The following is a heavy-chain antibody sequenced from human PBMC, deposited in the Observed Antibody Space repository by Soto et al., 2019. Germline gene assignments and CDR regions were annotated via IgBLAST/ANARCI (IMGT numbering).Heavy chain of an antibody. Sequence: EVQLVESGGGLVQPGGSLRLSCAASGFTFSSYSMNWVRQAPGKGLEWVSHISSIATTIYYADSAKGRFTISRDNAKNSVFLHMNSLRAEDTAVYYCERGVDYWGQGTLVTVSS. J-gene: IGHJ4*02. CDR3: ERGVDY. V-gene: IGHV3-48*01. CDR1: GFTFSSYS. CDR2: ISSIATTI.